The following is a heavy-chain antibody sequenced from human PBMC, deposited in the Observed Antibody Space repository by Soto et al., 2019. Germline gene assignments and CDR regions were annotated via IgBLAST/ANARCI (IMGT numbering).Heavy chain of an antibody. CDR1: GFSISSGGFS. D-gene: IGHD2-2*01. CDR3: ARVPDR. CDR2: IYHSGST. V-gene: IGHV4-30-2*01. J-gene: IGHJ5*02. Sequence: SETLSLTCAVSGFSISSGGFSWSWIRQPPGKGLEWIGYIYHSGSTYYNPSLKSRVTISVDRSKNQFSLKLSSVTAADTAVYYCARVPDRWGQGTLVTVSS.